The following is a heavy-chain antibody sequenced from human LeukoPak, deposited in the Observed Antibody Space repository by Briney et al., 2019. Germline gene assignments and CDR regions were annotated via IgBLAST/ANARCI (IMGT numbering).Heavy chain of an antibody. D-gene: IGHD2-15*01. CDR1: GFTFSSHA. CDR2: ISGSGGST. CDR3: ARGYCSGGSCYLNAFDI. J-gene: IGHJ3*02. Sequence: GGSPRLSCAASGFTFSSHAMSWVRQAPGKGLEWVSAISGSGGSTYYADSVKGRFTISRDNAKNSLYLQMNSLRAEDTAVYYCARGYCSGGSCYLNAFDIWGQGTMVTVSS. V-gene: IGHV3-23*01.